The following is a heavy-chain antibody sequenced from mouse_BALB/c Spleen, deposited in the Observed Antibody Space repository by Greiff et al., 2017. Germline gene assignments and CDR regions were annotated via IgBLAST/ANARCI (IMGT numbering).Heavy chain of an antibody. Sequence: EVQGVESGGGLVKPGGSLKLSCAASGFTFSDYYMYWVRQNPEKRLEWVATISDGGSYTYYPDSVKGRFTISRDNAKNHLYLQMSSLKSEDTAMYYCARDRMDYGGQGTSVTVSS. CDR1: GFTFSDYY. J-gene: IGHJ4*01. CDR2: ISDGGSYT. CDR3: ARDRMDY. V-gene: IGHV5-4*02.